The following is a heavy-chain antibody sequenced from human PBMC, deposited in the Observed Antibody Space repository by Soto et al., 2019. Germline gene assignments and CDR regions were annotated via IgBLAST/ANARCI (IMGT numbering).Heavy chain of an antibody. CDR3: ARIHWAQSSLDY. D-gene: IGHD6-19*01. CDR2: VTHSGTA. J-gene: IGHJ4*02. CDR1: GGSIDSGAVS. Sequence: SETLSLTCAVSGGSIDSGAVSLSWLRQPPGKGLEWIGYVTHSGTAYSIPSLNGRLTLSVDSSQTQFSLKLTSVTAADSAFYYCARIHWAQSSLDYWGRGILVTVSS. V-gene: IGHV4-30-2*01.